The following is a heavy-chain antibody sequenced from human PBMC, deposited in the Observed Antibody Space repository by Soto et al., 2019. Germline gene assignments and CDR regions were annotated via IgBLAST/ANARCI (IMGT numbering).Heavy chain of an antibody. CDR2: ISAYNGNT. Sequence: ASVKVSCKASGYTYASYAISWMRQAPGQGLEWMGWISAYNGNTNYAQKLQGRVTMTTDTSTSTAYMELRSLRSDDTAVYYCARDPPPPDYWGQGTLVTVSS. J-gene: IGHJ4*02. CDR1: GYTYASYA. CDR3: ARDPPPPDY. V-gene: IGHV1-18*01.